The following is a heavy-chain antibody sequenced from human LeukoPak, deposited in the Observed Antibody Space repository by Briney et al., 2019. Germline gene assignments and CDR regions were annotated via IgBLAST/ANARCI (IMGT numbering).Heavy chain of an antibody. CDR1: GFTFSSYG. D-gene: IGHD2-15*01. V-gene: IGHV3-30*02. Sequence: GGSLRLSCAASGFTFSSYGMHWVRQAPGKGLEWVTFIRYDGSNKYYAGSVKGRFTISRDNSKNTLYLQMNSLRAEDTAVYYCARDPARSGPVEYFQHWGQGTLVTVSS. CDR2: IRYDGSNK. J-gene: IGHJ1*01. CDR3: ARDPARSGPVEYFQH.